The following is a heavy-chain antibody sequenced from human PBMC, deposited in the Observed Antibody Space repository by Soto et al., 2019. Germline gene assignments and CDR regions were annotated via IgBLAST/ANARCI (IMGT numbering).Heavy chain of an antibody. J-gene: IGHJ4*02. CDR2: ISAYNGNT. CDR3: ARASGGGVGTTSY. V-gene: IGHV1-18*01. Sequence: QVQLVQSGPEVKKPGASAKVSCKTSGYIFSIFGISWMRQVPGQGLEWMGWISAYNGNTNYAQKFQDRVTLTTQTSTNTAYMELRSLRSDDAAVYYCARASGGGVGTTSYWGQGTLVTVSS. CDR1: GYIFSIFG. D-gene: IGHD1-26*01.